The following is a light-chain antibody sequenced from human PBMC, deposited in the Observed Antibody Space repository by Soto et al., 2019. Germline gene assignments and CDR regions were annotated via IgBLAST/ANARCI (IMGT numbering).Light chain of an antibody. J-gene: IGKJ4*02. CDR3: QQYHSYPVT. CDR2: GAS. CDR1: QGINNF. Sequence: DIQMPQSPYSLSASVGDTVTITCRASQGINNFLAWFQQKPGKAPKSLIYGASSLQSGVPSKFSGSGSDTGFTLTISSLQPEDSATYFCQQYHSYPVTFGGGTKVEIK. V-gene: IGKV1-16*02.